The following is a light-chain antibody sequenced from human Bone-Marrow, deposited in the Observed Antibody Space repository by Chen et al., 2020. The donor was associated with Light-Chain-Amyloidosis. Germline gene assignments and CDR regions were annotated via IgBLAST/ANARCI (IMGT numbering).Light chain of an antibody. Sequence: DIRMTQSPPTLSASVGDRVTITCRASQDIGDWLAWFQQKPGKAPNLLIYKASNLQRGVPSRFTGSGSGTEFTLTIDSLQPDDFALYFCQQYKSYTFTFGHGTQL. CDR1: QDIGDW. CDR3: QQYKSYTFT. J-gene: IGKJ2*01. CDR2: KAS. V-gene: IGKV1-5*03.